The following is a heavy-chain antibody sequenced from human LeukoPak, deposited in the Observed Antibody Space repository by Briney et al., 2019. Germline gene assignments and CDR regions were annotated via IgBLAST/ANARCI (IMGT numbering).Heavy chain of an antibody. Sequence: GGSLRLSCAASGFTFGGYAMSWVRQAPGKGLEWVSAISWSGGSTYYADSVKGRFTISRDNSKNTLYLQMNSLRAEDTAVYYCATPWFGALFSFDYWGQGTLVTVSS. CDR1: GFTFGGYA. CDR3: ATPWFGALFSFDY. V-gene: IGHV3-23*01. J-gene: IGHJ4*02. CDR2: ISWSGGST. D-gene: IGHD3-10*01.